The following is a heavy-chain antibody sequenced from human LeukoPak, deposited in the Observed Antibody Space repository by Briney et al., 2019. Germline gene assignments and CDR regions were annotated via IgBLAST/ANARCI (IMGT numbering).Heavy chain of an antibody. CDR3: AKVSYHYYGSGSYVLDY. D-gene: IGHD3-10*01. V-gene: IGHV3-53*01. Sequence: PGGSLRLSCAASGFTVSSNYMSWVRQAPGKGLEWVSVIYSGGSTYYADSVKGRFTISRDISKNTLYLQMNSLRAEDTAVYYCAKVSYHYYGSGSYVLDYWGQGSLVTVSS. J-gene: IGHJ4*02. CDR2: IYSGGST. CDR1: GFTVSSNY.